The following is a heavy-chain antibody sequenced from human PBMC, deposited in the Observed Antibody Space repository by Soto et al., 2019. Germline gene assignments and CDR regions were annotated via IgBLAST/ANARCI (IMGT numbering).Heavy chain of an antibody. CDR2: IRSKAYGGTT. V-gene: IGHV3-49*05. CDR3: TRDRRWLEKYYGMDV. J-gene: IGHJ6*02. CDR1: GFTFGDYA. D-gene: IGHD6-19*01. Sequence: KPGGSLRLSCTASGFTFGDYAMSWFRQAPGKGLEWVGFIRSKAYGGTTEYAASVKGRFTISRDDSKSIAYLQMNSLKTEDTAVYYCTRDRRWLEKYYGMDVWGQGTTVTVSS.